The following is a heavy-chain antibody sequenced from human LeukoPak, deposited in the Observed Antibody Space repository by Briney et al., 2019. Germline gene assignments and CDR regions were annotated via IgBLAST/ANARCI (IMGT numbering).Heavy chain of an antibody. J-gene: IGHJ6*03. D-gene: IGHD2-2*01. Sequence: SETLSLTCTVSGGSISSGGYYWRWIRQHPGKGLEWIGYVYYSGSTYYNPSLKSRVTISVDTSKNQFSLKLSSVTAADTAVYYCARSRGYCSSTSCKSSRYYYYYYMDVWGKGTTVTVSS. CDR1: GGSISSGGYY. V-gene: IGHV4-31*03. CDR3: ARSRGYCSSTSCKSSRYYYYYYMDV. CDR2: VYYSGST.